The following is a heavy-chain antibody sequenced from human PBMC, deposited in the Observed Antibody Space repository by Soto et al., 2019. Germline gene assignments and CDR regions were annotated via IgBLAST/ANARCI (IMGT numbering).Heavy chain of an antibody. CDR2: LYSGGST. J-gene: IGHJ4*02. CDR3: AVAPRGERLLDFDY. D-gene: IGHD6-25*01. V-gene: IGHV3-66*01. CDR1: GFTVSSKY. Sequence: EVQLVESGGGLVQPGGSLRLSYVASGFTVSSKYMSWVRQAPGKGLEWVSVLYSGGSTYYADSVRDRFTISRDNSRNTLYLQMSSLRVEDTAIYYCAVAPRGERLLDFDYWGRGTLVTVSS.